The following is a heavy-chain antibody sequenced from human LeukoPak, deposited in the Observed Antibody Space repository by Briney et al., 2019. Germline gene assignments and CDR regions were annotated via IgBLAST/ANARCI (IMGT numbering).Heavy chain of an antibody. CDR3: AGSPPSLSVASYGFWSCYFTVLGLGGGIYGMDV. Sequence: GASVKVSCKASGYTFTSYYMRWVRQAPGQGLEWMGIINPSGGSTSYAQKFQGRVTMTRDTSTSTVYMELSSLRSEDTAVYYCAGSPPSLSVASYGFWSCYFTVLGLGGGIYGMDVWGQGTTVTVSS. V-gene: IGHV1-46*01. J-gene: IGHJ6*02. D-gene: IGHD3-3*01. CDR1: GYTFTSYY. CDR2: INPSGGST.